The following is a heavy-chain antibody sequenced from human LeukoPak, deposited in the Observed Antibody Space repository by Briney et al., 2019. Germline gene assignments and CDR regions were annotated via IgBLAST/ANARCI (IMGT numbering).Heavy chain of an antibody. CDR3: AKSDGSGSYFDY. Sequence: SETLSLTCTVSGGSIRNYYWCWIRQPPGKGLEWIGYVYHTGNTKSNPSLESRATISIDTSKNQFPLKLSSVTAADSAVYYCAKSDGSGSYFDYWGQGTLVTVS. V-gene: IGHV4-59*03. J-gene: IGHJ4*02. D-gene: IGHD3-10*01. CDR2: VYHTGNT. CDR1: GGSIRNYY.